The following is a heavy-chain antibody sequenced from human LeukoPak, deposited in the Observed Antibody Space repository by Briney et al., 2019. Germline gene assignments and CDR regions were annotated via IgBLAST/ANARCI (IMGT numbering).Heavy chain of an antibody. Sequence: SETLSLTCAVYGGSFSGYYWSWIRQPPGKGLEWIGEINRSGSTNYNPSLKSRVTISVDTSKNQFSLKLSSVIAADTAVYYCVVVPAAGYQHWGQGTLVTVSS. J-gene: IGHJ1*01. CDR1: GGSFSGYY. CDR2: INRSGST. V-gene: IGHV4-34*01. CDR3: VVVPAAGYQH. D-gene: IGHD2-2*01.